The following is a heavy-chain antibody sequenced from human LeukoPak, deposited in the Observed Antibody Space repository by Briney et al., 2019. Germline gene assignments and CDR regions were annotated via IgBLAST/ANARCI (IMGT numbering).Heavy chain of an antibody. D-gene: IGHD4-17*01. CDR1: GGSFSGYY. CDR2: INHSGST. V-gene: IGHV4-34*01. Sequence: PSETLSLTCAVYGGSFSGYYWSWIRQPPGKGLEWIGEINHSGSTNYNPSLKSRVTISVDTSKNQFSLKLSSVTAADTAVYYCARRGDYEYYYYYMDVWGKGTTVTVSS. J-gene: IGHJ6*03. CDR3: ARRGDYEYYYYYMDV.